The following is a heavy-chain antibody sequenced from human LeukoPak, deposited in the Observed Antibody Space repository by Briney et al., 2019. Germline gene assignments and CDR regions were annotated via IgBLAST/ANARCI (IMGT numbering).Heavy chain of an antibody. Sequence: SVKVSCKASGGTFSSYAISWVRQAPGQGLEWMGGIIPIFGTANYEQKFQGRVTITADESTSTAYMELSSLRSEDTAVYYCARDKRFIWGNTAMVLWGQGTLVTVSS. J-gene: IGHJ4*02. CDR1: GGTFSSYA. CDR2: IIPIFGTA. D-gene: IGHD5-18*01. V-gene: IGHV1-69*13. CDR3: ARDKRFIWGNTAMVL.